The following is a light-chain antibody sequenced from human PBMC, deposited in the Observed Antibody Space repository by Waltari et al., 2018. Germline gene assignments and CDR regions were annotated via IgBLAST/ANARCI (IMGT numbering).Light chain of an antibody. J-gene: IGLJ1*01. CDR1: SRDVGGYNF. V-gene: IGLV2-11*01. CDR2: DVT. Sequence: QSALTQPRSVSGSPGQAVTNSCTGTSRDVGGYNFVSWYQQHPGKAPKLMIYDVTKRPSGVPDRFSGSKSGNTASLTISGLQAEDEADYYCCSYAGSYTYVFGTGTKVTVL. CDR3: CSYAGSYTYV.